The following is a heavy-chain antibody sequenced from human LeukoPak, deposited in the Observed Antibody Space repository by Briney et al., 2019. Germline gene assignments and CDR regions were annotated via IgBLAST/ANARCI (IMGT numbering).Heavy chain of an antibody. Sequence: PRGSLRLSCAASGFTFSSNWMSWVRQAPGKGLEWVAHIKQDGSEKYYVDSVKGRFTISRDNAKNSLYLQMNSLRAEDTAVYYCARGPDYYDSSGYFDYWGQGTLVTVSS. CDR3: ARGPDYYDSSGYFDY. CDR2: IKQDGSEK. V-gene: IGHV3-7*02. J-gene: IGHJ4*02. CDR1: GFTFSSNW. D-gene: IGHD3-22*01.